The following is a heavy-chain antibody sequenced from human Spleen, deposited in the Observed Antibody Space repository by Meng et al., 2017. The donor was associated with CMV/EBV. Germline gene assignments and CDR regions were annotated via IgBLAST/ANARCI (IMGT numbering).Heavy chain of an antibody. CDR2: IYPGDTDT. CDR1: GYSFTYYW. V-gene: IGHV5-51*01. CDR3: ARRSGAFDS. Sequence: KVSCKGSGYSFTYYWIGWVRQMPGEGLEWMGNIYPGDTDTRYSTSFQGQVTISADKSISSAYLQWSSLKASDTAMYYCARRSGAFDSWCPGTLVTVSS. D-gene: IGHD2-15*01. J-gene: IGHJ4*02.